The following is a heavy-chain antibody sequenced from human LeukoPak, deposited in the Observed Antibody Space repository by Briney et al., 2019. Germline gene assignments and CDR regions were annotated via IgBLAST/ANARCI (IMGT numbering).Heavy chain of an antibody. CDR3: ARDVSSSWRRSYYFDY. Sequence: ASVKVSCKASGGTFSSYAISWVRQAPGQGLEWMGGIIPIFGTANYAQKFQGRVTITADESTSTAYMELGSLRSEDTAVYYCARDVSSSWRRSYYFDYWGQGTLVTVSS. CDR1: GGTFSSYA. D-gene: IGHD6-13*01. V-gene: IGHV1-69*13. CDR2: IIPIFGTA. J-gene: IGHJ4*02.